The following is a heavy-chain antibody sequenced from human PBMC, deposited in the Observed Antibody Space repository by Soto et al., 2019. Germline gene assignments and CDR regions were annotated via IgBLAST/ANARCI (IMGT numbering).Heavy chain of an antibody. V-gene: IGHV1-58*01. CDR1: GFTFTSSG. Sequence: QMQLVQSGPEVKKPGTSVKVSCKTSGFTFTSSGVQWVRQSRGQRLEWIGWIVVASGNTNYAQKFQERVTITRDMSTSTAYLELSSLRSEDKAVYYCAASKGDAADCFDIWGQGTMVTVSS. J-gene: IGHJ3*02. CDR2: IVVASGNT. D-gene: IGHD2-21*01. CDR3: AASKGDAADCFDI.